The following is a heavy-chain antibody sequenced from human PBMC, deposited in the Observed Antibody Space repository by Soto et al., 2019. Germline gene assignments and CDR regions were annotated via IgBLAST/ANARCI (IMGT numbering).Heavy chain of an antibody. CDR3: VKRCDAGDCPDY. D-gene: IGHD2-21*02. J-gene: IGHJ4*02. V-gene: IGHV3-23*01. CDR2: ISGSGDGT. CDR1: GFAFSSYP. Sequence: EVQLLESGGGLVQPGGSLRLSCAASGFAFSSYPMSWVRQAPGKGLEWVAGISGSGDGTYYADSVKGRFTISRDNSKNTLYLQMNSLRAEDTAVYYCVKRCDAGDCPDYWGKGTLLTVSS.